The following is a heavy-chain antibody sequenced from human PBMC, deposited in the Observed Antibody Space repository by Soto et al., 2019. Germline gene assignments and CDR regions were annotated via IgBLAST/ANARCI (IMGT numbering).Heavy chain of an antibody. D-gene: IGHD6-13*01. CDR1: GGTFISYA. V-gene: IGHV1-46*01. CDR2: INPSVGST. J-gene: IGHJ6*02. CDR3: ARGGSSSWPYYYGMDV. Sequence: ASVKVSCKASGGTFISYAISWVRQAPGQGLEWMGTINPSVGSTSYVQRFQGRATMTRDTSTSTVYMELSSLRSEDTAVYYCARGGSSSWPYYYGMDVWGQGTTVT.